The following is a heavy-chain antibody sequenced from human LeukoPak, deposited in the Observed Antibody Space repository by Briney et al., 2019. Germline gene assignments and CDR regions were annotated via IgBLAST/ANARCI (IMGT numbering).Heavy chain of an antibody. CDR1: GFTFSSYW. Sequence: GGSLRLSCAASGFTFSSYWMHWVRQAPGKGGVWVSRINSDGSRTSYADSVKGRFTISRDNAKNTLYLQMNSLRAEDTAVYYCARDVSISWVYYDSSGDYFDYWGQGTLVTVSS. CDR2: INSDGSRT. V-gene: IGHV3-74*01. CDR3: ARDVSISWVYYDSSGDYFDY. D-gene: IGHD3-22*01. J-gene: IGHJ4*02.